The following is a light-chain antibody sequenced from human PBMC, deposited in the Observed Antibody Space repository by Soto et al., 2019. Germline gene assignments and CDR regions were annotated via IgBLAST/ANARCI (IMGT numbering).Light chain of an antibody. CDR3: HQYGTSPQT. V-gene: IGKV3-20*01. CDR1: HRVPSCA. Sequence: EIVLTQSPGTLSFSPGDMSSLACRASHRVPSCALALYKQKPGQTPGFLMYDTSYRASGIPDRFSRSGSRTEFTLSRSRLEHEDAAVYYCHQYGTSPQTFG. J-gene: IGKJ1*01. CDR2: DTS.